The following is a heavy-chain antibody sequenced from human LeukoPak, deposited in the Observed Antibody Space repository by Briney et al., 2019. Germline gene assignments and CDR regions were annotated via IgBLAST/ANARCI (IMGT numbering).Heavy chain of an antibody. D-gene: IGHD6-19*01. CDR3: ARVGVGTVAGNYFDD. CDR1: GFPISSSY. J-gene: IGHJ4*02. CDR2: IYGGCDT. Sequence: PGGSLTLSCTASGFPISSSYMTWVRQAPGKGLQWVSLIYGGCDTFYADSVKGRFTISRHNFENTLYLQMNNLRAEDTAVYYCARVGVGTVAGNYFDDWGQGTLVTVSS. V-gene: IGHV3-53*04.